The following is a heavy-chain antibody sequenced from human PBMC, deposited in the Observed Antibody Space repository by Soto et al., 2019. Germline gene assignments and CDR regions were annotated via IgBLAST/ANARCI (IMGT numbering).Heavy chain of an antibody. D-gene: IGHD6-6*01. Sequence: QVQLQQWGAGLLKPSETLSLTCAVYGGSFSGYYWSWIRQPPGKGLEWIGEINHSGSTNYNPSPKSRVTISVDTSKNQFALNLSSVTAADTAVYYCARASNQEAARSPFDYWGQGTLVTVSS. J-gene: IGHJ4*02. CDR1: GGSFSGYY. CDR2: INHSGST. CDR3: ARASNQEAARSPFDY. V-gene: IGHV4-34*01.